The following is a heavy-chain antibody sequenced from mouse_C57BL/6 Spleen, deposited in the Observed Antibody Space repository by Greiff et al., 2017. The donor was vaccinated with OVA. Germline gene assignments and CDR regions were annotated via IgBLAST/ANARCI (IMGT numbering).Heavy chain of an antibody. V-gene: IGHV1-39*01. CDR1: GYSFTDYN. J-gene: IGHJ1*03. CDR2: INPNYGTT. CDR3: ARSYYYGSNWYFDV. D-gene: IGHD1-1*01. Sequence: VQLKQSGPELVKPGASVKISCKASGYSFTDYNMNWVKQSNGKSLEWIGVINPNYGTTSYNQKFKGKATLTVDQSSSTAYMQLNSLTSEDSAVYYCARSYYYGSNWYFDVWGTGTTVTVSS.